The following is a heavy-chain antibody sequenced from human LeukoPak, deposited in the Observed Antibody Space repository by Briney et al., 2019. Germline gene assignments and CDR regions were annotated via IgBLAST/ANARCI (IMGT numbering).Heavy chain of an antibody. CDR1: GFTFSSYA. CDR3: AKDIQWLAKGYFDY. V-gene: IGHV3-23*01. D-gene: IGHD6-19*01. J-gene: IGHJ4*02. CDR2: ISGSGGST. Sequence: GGSLRLSCAASGFTFSSYAMSWVRQAPGKGLEWVSAISGSGGSTYYADSVKGRFTISRDNAKNSLYLQMNSLRAEDTALYYCAKDIQWLAKGYFDYWGQGTLVTVSS.